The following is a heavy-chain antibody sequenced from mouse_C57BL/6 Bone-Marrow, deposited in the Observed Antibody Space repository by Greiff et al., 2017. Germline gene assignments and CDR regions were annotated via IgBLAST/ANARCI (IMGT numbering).Heavy chain of an antibody. J-gene: IGHJ3*01. CDR3: ARDNYYYGSSPAWFAY. Sequence: QVQLQQSGAELVKPGASVKLSCKASGYTFTSYWMQWVKQRPGQGLEWIGEIDPSDSYTNSNQKFKGKATLTVDTSSSTAYMQLSSLTSEDSAVYYCARDNYYYGSSPAWFAYWGQGTLVTVSA. V-gene: IGHV1-50*01. CDR2: IDPSDSYT. D-gene: IGHD1-1*01. CDR1: GYTFTSYW.